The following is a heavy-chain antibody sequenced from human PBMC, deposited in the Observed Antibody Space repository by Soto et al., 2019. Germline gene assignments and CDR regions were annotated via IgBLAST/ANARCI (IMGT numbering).Heavy chain of an antibody. Sequence: ASVKVSCKASGYTFTSYGISWVRQAPGQGLEWMGWISAYNGNTNYAQKLQGRVTMTTDTSTSTAYMELRSLHTDDQAGYHAARGRPADYWGQGTLVTVSS. J-gene: IGHJ4*02. V-gene: IGHV1-18*01. CDR1: GYTFTSYG. CDR2: ISAYNGNT. CDR3: ARGRPADY.